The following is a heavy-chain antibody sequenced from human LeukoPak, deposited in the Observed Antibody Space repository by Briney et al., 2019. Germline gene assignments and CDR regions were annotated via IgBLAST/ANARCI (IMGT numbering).Heavy chain of an antibody. CDR2: IDPSDSYT. V-gene: IGHV5-10-1*01. J-gene: IGHJ6*04. D-gene: IGHD5-12*01. CDR3: ARHLGSGYDLYYYGMDV. Sequence: GESLKISCKGSGYSFTSYWISWVRQMPGNGLEWMGRIDPSDSYTNYSPSFQGHVTISADKSISTAYLQWSSLKASDTAMYYCARHLGSGYDLYYYGMDVWGKGTTVTVSS. CDR1: GYSFTSYW.